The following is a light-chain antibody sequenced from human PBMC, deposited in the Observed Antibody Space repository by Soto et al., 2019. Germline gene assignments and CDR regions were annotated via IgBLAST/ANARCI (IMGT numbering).Light chain of an antibody. CDR1: SSDVGGHNY. CDR2: EVS. V-gene: IGLV2-14*01. Sequence: QSALTQPASVSGSPGQTITISCTGSSSDVGGHNYVSWFQHLPGKAPKLMISEVSRRPSGVSNRFSGSKSGNTASLTVSELQADDEADYYCSSYTPSNAWVCGVGTKLTVL. CDR3: SSYTPSNAWV. J-gene: IGLJ3*02.